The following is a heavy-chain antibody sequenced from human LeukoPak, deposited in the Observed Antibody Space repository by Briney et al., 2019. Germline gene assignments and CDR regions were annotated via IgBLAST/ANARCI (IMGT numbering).Heavy chain of an antibody. Sequence: PGGSLRLSCAASGFTFSSYEMNWVRQAPGKGLEWVSYISSSGNTIYYADSVKGRFTISRDNAKNSLYLQMNSLRAEDTAVYYCARDCCQGCDYVWGTYRTTYFDYWGQGTLVTVSS. D-gene: IGHD3-16*02. CDR2: ISSSGNTI. CDR3: ARDCCQGCDYVWGTYRTTYFDY. V-gene: IGHV3-48*03. CDR1: GFTFSSYE. J-gene: IGHJ4*02.